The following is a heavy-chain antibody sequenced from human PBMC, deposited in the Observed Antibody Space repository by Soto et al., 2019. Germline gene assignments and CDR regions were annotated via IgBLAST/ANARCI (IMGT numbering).Heavy chain of an antibody. D-gene: IGHD6-13*01. V-gene: IGHV4-34*01. CDR3: ARGQVGAAGPLRLRFDY. CDR1: GGSFSGYY. CDR2: INHSGST. J-gene: IGHJ4*02. Sequence: NPSETLSLTCAVYGGSFSGYYWSWIRQPPGKGLEWIGEINHSGSTNYNPSLKSRVTISVDTSKNQFSLKLSSVTAADTAVYYCARGQVGAAGPLRLRFDYWGQGTLVTVSS.